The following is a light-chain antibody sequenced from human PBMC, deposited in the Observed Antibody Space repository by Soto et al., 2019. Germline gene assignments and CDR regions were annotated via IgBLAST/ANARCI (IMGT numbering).Light chain of an antibody. CDR1: QSIGGW. J-gene: IGKJ4*01. CDR2: DAS. CDR3: QQYRTYPLI. Sequence: DIQMTQSPSILSASVGDRVTITCRASQSIGGWLAWYQQKPGGAPKLLIYDASTLQHGVPFRFSGSGSATEFTLTISRLQPDDFATYYCQQYRTYPLIFGGGTRVEIK. V-gene: IGKV1-5*01.